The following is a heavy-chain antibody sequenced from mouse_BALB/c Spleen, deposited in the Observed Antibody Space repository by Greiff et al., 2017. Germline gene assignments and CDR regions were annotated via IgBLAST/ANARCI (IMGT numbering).Heavy chain of an antibody. CDR3: GRSGGKDAMDD. V-gene: IGHV1-52*01. CDR2: IDPYDSET. J-gene: IGHJ4*01. CDR1: GYTFTSYW. D-gene: IGHD2-1*01. Sequence: VQLQQPGAELVRPGASVKLSCKASGYTFTSYWMNWVQQRPEQGLEWIGRIDPYDSETHYNQKFKDKAILTVDKASSTAYMELSSLTSEDSAVYYCGRSGGKDAMDDWGQGTSVTVSS.